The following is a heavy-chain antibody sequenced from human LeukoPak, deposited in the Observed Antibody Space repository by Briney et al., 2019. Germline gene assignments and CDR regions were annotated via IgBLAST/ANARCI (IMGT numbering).Heavy chain of an antibody. Sequence: GESLRLSCAASGFTFSSNGMHWDRQAPGKGLEWVAVISYDGSNKYYADSVKGRFTISRDNSKNTLYLQMNSLRPEDTAVYYCAKGVAVAGTYFQHWGQGTLVTVSS. CDR3: AKGVAVAGTYFQH. CDR2: ISYDGSNK. J-gene: IGHJ1*01. V-gene: IGHV3-30*18. D-gene: IGHD6-19*01. CDR1: GFTFSSNG.